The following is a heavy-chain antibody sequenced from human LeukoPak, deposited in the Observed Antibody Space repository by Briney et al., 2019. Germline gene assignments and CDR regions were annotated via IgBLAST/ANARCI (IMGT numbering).Heavy chain of an antibody. V-gene: IGHV1-46*01. J-gene: IGHJ4*02. CDR1: GYTFTSFY. D-gene: IGHD3-10*01. CDR3: AREGGLLWFGELMPFDY. CDR2: INPSGGST. Sequence: ASVKVSCKASGYTFTSFYMNWVRQAPGQGLEWMGKINPSGGSTTYAQKFQGRVTMTRDTSTSTVYMELSSLRFEDTAVYCCAREGGLLWFGELMPFDYWGQGTLVTVSS.